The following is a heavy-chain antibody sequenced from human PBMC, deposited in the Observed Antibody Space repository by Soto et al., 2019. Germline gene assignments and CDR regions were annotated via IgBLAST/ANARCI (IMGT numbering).Heavy chain of an antibody. CDR1: GYTFTNYG. Sequence: ASVKVSCKASGYTFTNYGISWVRHAPGQGLEWMGWISTYNGNTNYAQKLQGRVTMTTDTSTSTAYMELRSLRSDDTAVYYCARTVEDVLTGYYHFDYWGQGTLVTVSS. CDR3: ARTVEDVLTGYYHFDY. V-gene: IGHV1-18*01. J-gene: IGHJ4*02. D-gene: IGHD3-9*01. CDR2: ISTYNGNT.